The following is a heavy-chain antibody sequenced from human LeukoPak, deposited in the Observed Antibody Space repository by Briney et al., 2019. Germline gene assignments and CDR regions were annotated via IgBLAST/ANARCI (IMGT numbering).Heavy chain of an antibody. D-gene: IGHD6-13*01. CDR3: ARSRVAAAGGFDY. CDR2: IYYSGST. Sequence: SETLSLTCTVSGSSISSYYWSWIRQPPGKGLEWIGYIYYSGSTNYNPSLKSRVTISVDTSKNQFSLKLSSVTAADTAVYYCARSRVAAAGGFDYRGQGTLVTVSS. CDR1: GSSISSYY. J-gene: IGHJ4*02. V-gene: IGHV4-59*01.